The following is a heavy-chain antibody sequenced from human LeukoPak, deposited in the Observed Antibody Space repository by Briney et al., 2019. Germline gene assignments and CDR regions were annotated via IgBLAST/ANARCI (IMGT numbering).Heavy chain of an antibody. Sequence: SETLSLTCTVSGGSISSYYWSWIRQPPGKGLEWIGYIYYSGSTNYNPSLKSRVTISVDTSKNQFSLKPSSVTAADTAVYYCARDRFFDWNDSDAFDIWGQGTMVTVSS. CDR2: IYYSGST. CDR1: GGSISSYY. J-gene: IGHJ3*02. D-gene: IGHD1-1*01. CDR3: ARDRFFDWNDSDAFDI. V-gene: IGHV4-59*01.